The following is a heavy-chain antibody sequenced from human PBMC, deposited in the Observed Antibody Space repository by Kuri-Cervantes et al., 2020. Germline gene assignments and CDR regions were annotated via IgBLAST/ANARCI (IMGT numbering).Heavy chain of an antibody. Sequence: GESLKISCAASGFTFSNYAMSWVRQAPGKRLEWVSGISGSGNSTYSADSVRGRFTISRDNSKSTLYLQMNSLRAEDTAIYYCAKAYLLEYCTGTVCYPFDYWGQGTLVTVSS. J-gene: IGHJ4*02. CDR1: GFTFSNYA. D-gene: IGHD2-8*02. CDR3: AKAYLLEYCTGTVCYPFDY. CDR2: ISGSGNST. V-gene: IGHV3-23*01.